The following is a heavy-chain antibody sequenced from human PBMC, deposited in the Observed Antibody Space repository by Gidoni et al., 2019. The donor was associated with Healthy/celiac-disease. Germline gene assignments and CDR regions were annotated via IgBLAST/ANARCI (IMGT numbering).Heavy chain of an antibody. CDR1: GYTFTSYG. CDR2: ISAYNGNT. Sequence: QVQLLQSGAEVKKPGASVTVSCTASGYTFTSYGIRWLRQAPGQGLEWMGWISAYNGNTNYAQKRQGRVTMTTDTSTSTAYMERRSLRSDDTAVYYCARDRGNYYDSSGYYLTTYYYYGMDVWGQGTTVTVSS. V-gene: IGHV1-18*01. J-gene: IGHJ6*02. CDR3: ARDRGNYYDSSGYYLTTYYYYGMDV. D-gene: IGHD3-22*01.